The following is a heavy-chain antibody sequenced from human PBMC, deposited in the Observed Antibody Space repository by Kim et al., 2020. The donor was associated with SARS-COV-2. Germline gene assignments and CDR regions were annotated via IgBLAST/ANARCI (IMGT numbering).Heavy chain of an antibody. D-gene: IGHD6-13*01. CDR3: ARGLYWAAAGNYYMDV. V-gene: IGHV3-7*01. CDR1: GFTFSSYW. Sequence: GGSLRLSCAASGFTFSSYWMSWVRQAPGKGLEWVANIKQDGSEKYYVDSVKGRFTISRDNAKNSLYLQMNSLRAEDTAVYYCARGLYWAAAGNYYMDVWGKGTPVTVSS. CDR2: IKQDGSEK. J-gene: IGHJ6*03.